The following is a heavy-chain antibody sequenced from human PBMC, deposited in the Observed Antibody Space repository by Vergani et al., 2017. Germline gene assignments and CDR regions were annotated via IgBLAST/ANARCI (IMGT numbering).Heavy chain of an antibody. CDR2: IIPIFGTA. Sequence: QVQLVLSGAEVKKPGSSVKVSCKASGGTFSSYAISWVRQAPGQGLEWMGGIIPIFGTANYAQKFQGRVTITADKSTSTAYMELSSLRSEDTAVYYCARTGGPTTLPYYYYGMDVWGQGTTVTVSS. CDR1: GGTFSSYA. CDR3: ARTGGPTTLPYYYYGMDV. D-gene: IGHD1-26*01. V-gene: IGHV1-69*06. J-gene: IGHJ6*02.